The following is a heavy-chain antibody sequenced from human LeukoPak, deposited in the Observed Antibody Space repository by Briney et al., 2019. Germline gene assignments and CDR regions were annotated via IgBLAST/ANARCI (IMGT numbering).Heavy chain of an antibody. CDR2: IYSGGTT. D-gene: IGHD7-27*01. CDR1: GFTLGDYG. J-gene: IGHJ3*02. V-gene: IGHV3-53*01. CDR3: ARDGDGAFDI. Sequence: GGSLRLSCTGSGFTLGDYGMSWVRQAPGKGLEWVSVIYSGGTTDYADSVKGRFTISRDNSKNTLYLQMSSLRAEDTAVYYCARDGDGAFDIWGQGTMVTVSS.